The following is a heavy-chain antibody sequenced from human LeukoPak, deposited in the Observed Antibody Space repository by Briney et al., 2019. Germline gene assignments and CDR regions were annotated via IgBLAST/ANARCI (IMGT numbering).Heavy chain of an antibody. CDR3: ARGHSVVAATHWDY. CDR1: GGSFSGYY. J-gene: IGHJ4*02. Sequence: KPSETLSLTCAVYGGSFSGYYWSWIRQPPGKGLEWIGEINHSGSTNYNPSLKSRVTISVDTSKNQFSLKLSSVTAADTAVYYCARGHSVVAATHWDYWGQGTLVTVSS. D-gene: IGHD2-15*01. V-gene: IGHV4-34*01. CDR2: INHSGST.